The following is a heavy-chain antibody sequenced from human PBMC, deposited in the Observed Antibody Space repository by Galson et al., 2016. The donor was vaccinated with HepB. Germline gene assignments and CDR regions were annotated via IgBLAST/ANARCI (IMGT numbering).Heavy chain of an antibody. CDR2: VKYSGGT. D-gene: IGHD2-21*02. CDR3: ARGPRVVATTINNWFDP. J-gene: IGHJ5*02. CDR1: GGSFRDYY. Sequence: ETLSLTCAVSGGSFRDYYWSWIRQSPGKGLEWIGGVKYSGGTNYNPSLKSRVTMSVDTSKRQFFLRLSSVTAADTAVYYCARGPRVVATTINNWFDPWGQGTLVSVSS. V-gene: IGHV4-34*01.